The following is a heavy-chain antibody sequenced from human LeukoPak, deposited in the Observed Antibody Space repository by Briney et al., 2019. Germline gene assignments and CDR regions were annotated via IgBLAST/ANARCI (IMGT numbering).Heavy chain of an antibody. J-gene: IGHJ4*02. D-gene: IGHD3-22*01. CDR1: VYTCSDSY. CDR2: MNPKSGGT. Sequence: GASVKVSSKPSVYTCSDSYIHWVRQAPGQGLGWMGSMNPKSGGTKYAQKFQGRVSMTRDTSISTAYMEMASLTSDDTAVYYCARDLGLPAGMKVVRSDYWGQGTLVTVSS. CDR3: ARDLGLPAGMKVVRSDY. V-gene: IGHV1-2*02.